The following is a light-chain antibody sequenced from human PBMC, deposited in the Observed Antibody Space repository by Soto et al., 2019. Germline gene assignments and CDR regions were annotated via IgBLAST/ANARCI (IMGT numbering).Light chain of an antibody. CDR2: DAS. CDR1: RSVSSY. V-gene: IGKV3-11*01. J-gene: IGKJ4*01. Sequence: PGERATLSCRASRSVSSYFAWYQQKPGQAPRLLIYDASTRAAGIPARFSGSGSGTDFTLTISSLEPEDFAVYYCQQRSDWPLTFGGGTKVEIK. CDR3: QQRSDWPLT.